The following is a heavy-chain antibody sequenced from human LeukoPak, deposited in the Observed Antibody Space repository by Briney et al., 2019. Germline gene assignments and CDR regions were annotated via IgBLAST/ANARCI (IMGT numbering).Heavy chain of an antibody. J-gene: IGHJ4*02. D-gene: IGHD3-3*01. V-gene: IGHV3-48*01. Sequence: GGSLRLSCAASGFTFSRYSMNWVRQAPGKGLEWISYISNSSSTIYYADSVKGRFTISRDNAENSLYLQMNSLRAEDTAVYYCARGVQEGFLEWVGDYWGQGTLVTVSS. CDR1: GFTFSRYS. CDR3: ARGVQEGFLEWVGDY. CDR2: ISNSSSTI.